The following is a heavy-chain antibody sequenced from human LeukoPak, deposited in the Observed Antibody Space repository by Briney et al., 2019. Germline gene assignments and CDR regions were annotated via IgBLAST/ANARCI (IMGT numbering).Heavy chain of an antibody. J-gene: IGHJ4*02. Sequence: ASVKVSCKASGYTFTSYGISWVRQAPGQGLEWMGWISPYNGNTDYSQKLQGRVTMTTDTSTSTAYMELRSLRSDDTAVYYCARDPPTQLLWFGELLAVWGQGTLVTVSS. CDR2: ISPYNGNT. D-gene: IGHD3-10*01. CDR3: ARDPPTQLLWFGELLAV. V-gene: IGHV1-18*01. CDR1: GYTFTSYG.